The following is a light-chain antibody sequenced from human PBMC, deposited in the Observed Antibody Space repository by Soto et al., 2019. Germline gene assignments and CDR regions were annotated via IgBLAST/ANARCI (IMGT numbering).Light chain of an antibody. Sequence: EIVLTQSPATLSLSPGERATLSCRASQSVSSSYLACYQQTPGQAPRLLIYGTSNRATGIPDRFSGSGSGTDFTLTISRLEPEEVAVYYCQQYGNSRWTFGQGTNVDIK. CDR1: QSVSSSY. V-gene: IGKV3-20*01. CDR3: QQYGNSRWT. J-gene: IGKJ1*01. CDR2: GTS.